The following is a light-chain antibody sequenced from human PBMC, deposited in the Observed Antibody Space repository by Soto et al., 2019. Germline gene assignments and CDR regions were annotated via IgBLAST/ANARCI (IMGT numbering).Light chain of an antibody. J-gene: IGKJ2*01. CDR1: QSVSGNY. V-gene: IGKV3-20*01. CDR3: QQYGSSPGT. Sequence: DIVLTQSPGTLSLSPGERATLSCRASQSVSGNYFAWYQQKPGQAPRLLIYAVSGRATGIPDRFSGSGSGTDFTLNISRLEPEDFAVYYCQQYGSSPGTFGQGTKLEIK. CDR2: AVS.